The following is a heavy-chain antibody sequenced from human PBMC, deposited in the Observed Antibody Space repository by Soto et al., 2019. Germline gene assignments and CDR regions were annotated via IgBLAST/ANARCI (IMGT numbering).Heavy chain of an antibody. V-gene: IGHV4-4*02. Sequence: QVQLQESGPGLVKPSGTLSLTCAVSGDSISSPKWWTWLRQPPGKGLEWIGDLLHGGTTNYNPSLKXXVTLSVDTPQNQFSLNLTSVTAADTAIYYCAYSTGWYRHDVWGQGTSVTVSS. D-gene: IGHD6-19*01. J-gene: IGHJ3*01. CDR1: GDSISSPKW. CDR2: LLHGGTT. CDR3: AYSTGWYRHDV.